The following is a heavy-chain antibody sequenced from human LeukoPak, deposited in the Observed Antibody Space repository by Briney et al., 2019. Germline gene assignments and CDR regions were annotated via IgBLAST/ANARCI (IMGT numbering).Heavy chain of an antibody. V-gene: IGHV4-59*01. CDR1: GDSISSYY. CDR3: VGTPSIAATGTLWWFDP. D-gene: IGHD6-13*01. Sequence: SETLSLTCTVHGDSISSYYWSWIRQPPGKGLEWIGYIYYIGSTNYNPSLKSRVTISVDTSKNQFSLKLSSVTAADTAIYYCVGTPSIAATGTLWWFDPWGQGTPVIVSS. CDR2: IYYIGST. J-gene: IGHJ5*02.